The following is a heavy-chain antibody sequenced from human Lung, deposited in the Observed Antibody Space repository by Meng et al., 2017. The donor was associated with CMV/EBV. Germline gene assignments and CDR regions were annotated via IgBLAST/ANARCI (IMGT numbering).Heavy chain of an antibody. V-gene: IGHV3-53*01. CDR2: IYSGGST. D-gene: IGHD3-22*01. CDR3: ARHNTYYYDAFLGTFDI. Sequence: EGSLRLXCAASGFTVSSNYMSWVRQAPGKGLEWVSVIYSGGSTYYADSVKGRFTISRDNSKNTLYLQMNSLRAEDTAVYYCARHNTYYYDAFLGTFDIWGQGXMVTVSS. CDR1: GFTVSSNY. J-gene: IGHJ3*02.